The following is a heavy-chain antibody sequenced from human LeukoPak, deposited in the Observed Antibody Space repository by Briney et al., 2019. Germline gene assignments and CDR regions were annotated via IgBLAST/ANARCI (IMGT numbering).Heavy chain of an antibody. CDR3: ARAVEGPTTNYYFDY. D-gene: IGHD1-1*01. Sequence: KPSETLSLTCTVSGGSISSYYWSWIRQPPGKGLEWIGYIYYSGSTNYNPSLKSRVTISVDTSKNQFSLKLSSVTAADTAVYYCARAVEGPTTNYYFDYWGQGTLVTVSS. CDR2: IYYSGST. V-gene: IGHV4-59*01. J-gene: IGHJ4*02. CDR1: GGSISSYY.